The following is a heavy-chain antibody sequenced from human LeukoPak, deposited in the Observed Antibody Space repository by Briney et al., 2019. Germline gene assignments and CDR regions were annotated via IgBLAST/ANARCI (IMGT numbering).Heavy chain of an antibody. CDR3: ARDSSSSSFDY. D-gene: IGHD6-6*01. V-gene: IGHV1-46*01. CDR2: ISPSGGST. CDR1: GYTFTTYY. J-gene: IGHJ4*02. Sequence: ASVKVSCKASGYTFTTYYVHWVGHATGQGREWMGIISPSGGSTTYTQNFQGRVTMTRDTSTSTVYMELSSLRSEDTAVYYCARDSSSSSFDYWGQGTLVTVSS.